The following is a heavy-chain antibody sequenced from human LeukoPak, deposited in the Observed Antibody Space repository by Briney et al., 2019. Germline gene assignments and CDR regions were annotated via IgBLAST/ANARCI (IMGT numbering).Heavy chain of an antibody. CDR3: ARDFSVDGGPFDY. Sequence: VISYDGSNKYYADSVKGRFTISRDNSKNTLYLQMNSLRAEDTAVYYCARDFSVDGGPFDYWGQGTLVTVSS. V-gene: IGHV3-30-3*01. CDR2: ISYDGSNK. D-gene: IGHD3-16*01. J-gene: IGHJ4*02.